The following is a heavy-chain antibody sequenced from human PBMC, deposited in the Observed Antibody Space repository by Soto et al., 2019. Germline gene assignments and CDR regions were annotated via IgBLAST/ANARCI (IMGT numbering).Heavy chain of an antibody. Sequence: SETLSLTCTVSGDSISSADYYWSWIRQTPGKGLEWIGHIFYSGTTYYNPSLKSRLTISVDTSKNHFSLRPTSVTAADTAVYYCARDLWVEPELYYYGMDVWGQGTTVTVSS. CDR2: IFYSGTT. CDR3: ARDLWVEPELYYYGMDV. CDR1: GDSISSADYY. V-gene: IGHV4-30-4*01. D-gene: IGHD1-1*01. J-gene: IGHJ6*02.